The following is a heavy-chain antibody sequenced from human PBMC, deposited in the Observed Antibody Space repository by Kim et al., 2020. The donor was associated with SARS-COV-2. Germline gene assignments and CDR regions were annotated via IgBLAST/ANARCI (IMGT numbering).Heavy chain of an antibody. J-gene: IGHJ3*02. CDR2: INPNSGGT. D-gene: IGHD3-22*01. CDR1: GYTFTGYY. Sequence: ASVKVSCKASGYTFTGYYMHWVRQAPGQGLEWMGRINPNSGGTNYAQKFQGRVTMTRDTSISTAYMELSRLRSDDTAVYYCARAYYYDSSGEWAFDIWGQGTMVTVSS. V-gene: IGHV1-2*06. CDR3: ARAYYYDSSGEWAFDI.